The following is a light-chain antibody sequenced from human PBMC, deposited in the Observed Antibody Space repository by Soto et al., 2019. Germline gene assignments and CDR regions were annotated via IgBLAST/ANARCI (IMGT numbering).Light chain of an antibody. CDR3: QQYKSYSPVT. J-gene: IGKJ4*01. Sequence: DIQMTQSPSTLSASVGDRVTITCRASQSSSSWLAWYQQKPGKAPKLLIYKASSLESGVPSRFSGSGSGTEFTLTISRLQPDDFATYYCQQYKSYSPVTFGGGTKVEIK. CDR1: QSSSSW. V-gene: IGKV1-5*03. CDR2: KAS.